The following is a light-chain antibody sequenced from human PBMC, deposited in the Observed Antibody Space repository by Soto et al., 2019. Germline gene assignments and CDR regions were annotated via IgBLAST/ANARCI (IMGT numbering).Light chain of an antibody. CDR3: QQYGRPLT. CDR2: GAS. J-gene: IGKJ4*01. Sequence: EIVLTQSPGTLSLSPGERATLSCRASQSVSSSYLAWYQQKPGQAPRLLIYGASSRATGIPDRFSGGGSGTDFTLTISRLEDEDFAVYYCQQYGRPLTFGGGTKVEIK. V-gene: IGKV3-20*01. CDR1: QSVSSSY.